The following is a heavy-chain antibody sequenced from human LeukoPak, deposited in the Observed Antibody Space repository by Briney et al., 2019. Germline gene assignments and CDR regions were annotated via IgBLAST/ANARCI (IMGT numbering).Heavy chain of an antibody. CDR1: GASISSYY. Sequence: PSETLSLTCTVSGASISSYYWSWIRQPPGKGLEWIAYILYSGTINYNPSLKSRVTISVDTSKNQFSLNLSSVTAADTAVYYCARGPIFGIAYNYFDPWGQGTLVTVSS. V-gene: IGHV4-59*01. CDR2: ILYSGTI. J-gene: IGHJ5*02. CDR3: ARGPIFGIAYNYFDP. D-gene: IGHD3-3*01.